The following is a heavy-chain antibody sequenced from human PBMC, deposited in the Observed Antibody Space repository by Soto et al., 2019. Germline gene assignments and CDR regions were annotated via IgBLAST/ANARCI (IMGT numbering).Heavy chain of an antibody. J-gene: IGHJ6*02. V-gene: IGHV1-18*01. CDR1: GYTFTSYG. D-gene: IGHD6-19*01. CDR2: ISAYNGNT. Sequence: QVQLEQSGAQVKKPGASGKGSCKASGYTFTSYGITWVRQAPGQGLEWVGWISAYNGNTNYAQKLQVRVTMTTDTSTSTAYMGLRSLRSYDTAVYYCARDRGGVAVVNYYYGMDVWDQRATVT. CDR3: ARDRGGVAVVNYYYGMDV.